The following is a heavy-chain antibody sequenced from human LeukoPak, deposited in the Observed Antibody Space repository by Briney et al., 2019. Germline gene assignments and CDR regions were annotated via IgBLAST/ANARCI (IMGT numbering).Heavy chain of an antibody. J-gene: IGHJ4*02. CDR3: TRDLGNWLIDY. CDR1: GASIRSSGSF. V-gene: IGHV4-39*07. CDR2: ISHSGTT. Sequence: SQTLSLTCAVSGASIRSSGSFWGWFRQPPGEGLELLGTISHSGTTYYNPSLKSRVTISTDTSKNNFSLKLTSVTAADTAIYYCTRDLGNWLIDYWGQGTLVTVSS. D-gene: IGHD4-23*01.